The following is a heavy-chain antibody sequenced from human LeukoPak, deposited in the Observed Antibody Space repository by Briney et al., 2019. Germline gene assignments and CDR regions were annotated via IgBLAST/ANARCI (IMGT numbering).Heavy chain of an antibody. J-gene: IGHJ4*02. CDR1: AGTFSSYA. CDR3: ARVRYCSSTSCYPGRPSFDY. Sequence: SVKVSCKASAGTFSSYAISWVRQAPGQGLKWMGGIIPIFSTANYAQKFQGRVTNTADESTSTACMELSSLRSEDTAVYYCARVRYCSSTSCYPGRPSFDYWGQGTLVTVSS. V-gene: IGHV1-69*13. D-gene: IGHD2-2*01. CDR2: IIPIFSTA.